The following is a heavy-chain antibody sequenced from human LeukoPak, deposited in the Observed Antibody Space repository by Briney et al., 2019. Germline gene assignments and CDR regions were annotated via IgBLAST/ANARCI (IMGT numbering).Heavy chain of an antibody. CDR3: ARESESSGWYDY. V-gene: IGHV3-43*02. CDR2: ISGDGGST. Sequence: PGGSLGLSCAAPGFMFHDYAIHWVRQAPEKGLEWVSLISGDGGSTFYADSVKGRFTISRDNSKNSLYLQMNSLRSDDTALYYCARESESSGWYDYWGQGTLVTVSS. CDR1: GFMFHDYA. J-gene: IGHJ4*02. D-gene: IGHD6-19*01.